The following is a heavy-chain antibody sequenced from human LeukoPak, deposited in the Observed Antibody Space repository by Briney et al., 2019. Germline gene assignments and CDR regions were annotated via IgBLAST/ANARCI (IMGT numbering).Heavy chain of an antibody. D-gene: IGHD3-22*01. V-gene: IGHV3-43*02. Sequence: GGSLRLSCAASGFSFDDYAMHWVRQAPGKGLERVSLISGDGGSTYYADSVKGRFTISRDNSRNSLYLQMNSLRTEDTALYYCAKDGAYSSGYYSGFDYWGQGTRVTVSS. CDR3: AKDGAYSSGYYSGFDY. CDR1: GFSFDDYA. J-gene: IGHJ4*02. CDR2: ISGDGGST.